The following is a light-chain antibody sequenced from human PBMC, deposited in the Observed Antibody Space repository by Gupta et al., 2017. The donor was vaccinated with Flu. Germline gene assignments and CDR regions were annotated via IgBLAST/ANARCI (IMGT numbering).Light chain of an antibody. CDR3: EEWDDSIKGFI. CDR1: SSNSGTNT. Sequence: RVTISCSGSSSNSGTNTVNWYQQLPGTAPKRRFEWEYQRPSGVPDRFSGSKAGTSASRDISVLQSEDEADDDCEEWDDSIKGFIFGSGTKVTVL. V-gene: IGLV1-44*01. J-gene: IGLJ1*01. CDR2: WEY.